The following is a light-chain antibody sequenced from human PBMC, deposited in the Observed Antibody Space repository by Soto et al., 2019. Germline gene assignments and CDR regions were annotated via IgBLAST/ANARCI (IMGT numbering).Light chain of an antibody. Sequence: QSALTQPASVSGSPGQSITISCTGTSSDIGGYNYVSWFQQHPDKAPKLILYEFIHRPSGVSNRFSGSKSGNTASLTISGLQAEDEADYYCSSYTVSSTWVFGGGTKLTVL. CDR3: SSYTVSSTWV. CDR2: EFI. V-gene: IGLV2-14*01. CDR1: SSDIGGYNY. J-gene: IGLJ3*02.